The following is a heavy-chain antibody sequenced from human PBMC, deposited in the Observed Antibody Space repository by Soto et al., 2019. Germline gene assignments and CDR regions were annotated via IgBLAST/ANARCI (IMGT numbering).Heavy chain of an antibody. Sequence: TLSLTCAGYGGSFSGYYWSWIRQPPGKGLEWIGEINHSGSTNYNPSLKSRVTISVDTSKNQFSLKLSSVTAADTAVYYCARRSGSYSLRWFDPWGQGTLVTVSS. CDR2: INHSGST. J-gene: IGHJ5*02. CDR3: ARRSGSYSLRWFDP. D-gene: IGHD3-10*01. CDR1: GGSFSGYY. V-gene: IGHV4-34*01.